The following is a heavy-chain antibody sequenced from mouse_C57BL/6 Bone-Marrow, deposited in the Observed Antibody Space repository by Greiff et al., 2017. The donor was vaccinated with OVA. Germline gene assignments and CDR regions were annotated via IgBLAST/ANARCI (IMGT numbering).Heavy chain of an antibody. D-gene: IGHD1-1*01. V-gene: IGHV1-5*01. CDR2: IYPGNSDT. CDR1: GYTFTSYW. Sequence: EVQLQQSGTVLARPGASVKMSCKTSGYTFTSYWMHWVKQRPGQGLEWIGAIYPGNSDTSYNQKFKGKAKLTAVTSASTAYMELSSLTNEDSAVYYCTRLGTTVVATKGWYFDVWGTGTTVTVSS. J-gene: IGHJ1*03. CDR3: TRLGTTVVATKGWYFDV.